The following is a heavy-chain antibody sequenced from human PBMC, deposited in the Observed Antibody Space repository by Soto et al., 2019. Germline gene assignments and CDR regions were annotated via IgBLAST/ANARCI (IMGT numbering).Heavy chain of an antibody. V-gene: IGHV3-21*01. J-gene: IGHJ4*02. CDR3: AREHCSGGSCYSYDSSGYFDY. CDR2: ISSSSSYI. D-gene: IGHD2-15*01. Sequence: PGGSLRLSCAASGFTFSSYSMNWVRQAPGKGLEWVSSISSSSSYIYYVDSVKGRFTISRDNAKNSLYLQMNSLRAEDTAVYYCAREHCSGGSCYSYDSSGYFDYWGQGTLVTVSS. CDR1: GFTFSSYS.